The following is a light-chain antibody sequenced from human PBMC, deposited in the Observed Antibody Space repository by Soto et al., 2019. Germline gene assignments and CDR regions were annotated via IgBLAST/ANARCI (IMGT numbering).Light chain of an antibody. Sequence: SYELTQPSSVSVSPGQTARITCSGDALPKQYAYWYQQKPGQAPVLLIYKDSERPSGIAERFSGSSSGTIVTLTISGVQAEDDADYYCQSADSSGTYVLFGGGTKLTVL. CDR3: QSADSSGTYVL. CDR2: KDS. CDR1: ALPKQY. J-gene: IGLJ2*01. V-gene: IGLV3-25*03.